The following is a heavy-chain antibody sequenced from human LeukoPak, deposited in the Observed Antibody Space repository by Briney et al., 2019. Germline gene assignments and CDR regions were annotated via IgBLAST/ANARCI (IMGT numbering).Heavy chain of an antibody. CDR1: GYTFTNYD. V-gene: IGHV1-18*01. Sequence: ASVKVSCKASGYTFTNYDINWVRQAPGQGLEWMGWISAYNGNTNYAQKLQGRVTMTTDTSTSTAYMELRSLRSDDTAVYYCARFALSAAKDYWGQGTLVTVSS. D-gene: IGHD6-13*01. CDR2: ISAYNGNT. CDR3: ARFALSAAKDY. J-gene: IGHJ4*02.